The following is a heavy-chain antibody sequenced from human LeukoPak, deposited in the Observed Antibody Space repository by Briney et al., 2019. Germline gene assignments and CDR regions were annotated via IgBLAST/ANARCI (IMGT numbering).Heavy chain of an antibody. J-gene: IGHJ4*02. CDR3: ARLDPNIYGYVPDY. Sequence: SETLSLTCTVSGGSINNYYWSWIRQPPGKGLEWIGYIDYSGSNSYNPSLKSRVTISVDTSKNQFSLKVGSVTTADTAVYYCARLDPNIYGYVPDYWGQGTLVTVSS. D-gene: IGHD3-16*01. V-gene: IGHV4-59*01. CDR1: GGSINNYY. CDR2: IDYSGSN.